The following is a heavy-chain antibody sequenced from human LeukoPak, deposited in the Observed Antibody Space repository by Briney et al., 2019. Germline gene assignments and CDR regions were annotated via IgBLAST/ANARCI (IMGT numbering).Heavy chain of an antibody. V-gene: IGHV1-2*02. CDR2: INPNSGGT. CDR1: GYTFTGYY. D-gene: IGHD2-2*02. Sequence: ASAKVSCKASGYTFTGYYMHWVRQAPGQGLEWMGWINPNSGGTNYQGRVTMTRDTSISTAYMELSRLRSDDTAVYYCARDLAVVVPAAIRAEYYYYGMDVWGQGTTVTVSS. CDR3: ARDLAVVVPAAIRAEYYYYGMDV. J-gene: IGHJ6*02.